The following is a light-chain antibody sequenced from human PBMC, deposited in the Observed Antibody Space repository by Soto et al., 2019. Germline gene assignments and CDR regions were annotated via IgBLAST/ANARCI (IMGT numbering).Light chain of an antibody. CDR2: DAS. CDR1: QSVSSN. V-gene: IGKV3-15*01. CDR3: QQYNNWPVT. Sequence: ESVLTQSPGTLSMSPGERATLSCRASQSVSSNLAWYQQKPGQAPRLLIYDASTRATGIPARFSGSGSGTEFTLTISSLQSEDFAVYYCQQYNNWPVTFGPATKVDIK. J-gene: IGKJ3*01.